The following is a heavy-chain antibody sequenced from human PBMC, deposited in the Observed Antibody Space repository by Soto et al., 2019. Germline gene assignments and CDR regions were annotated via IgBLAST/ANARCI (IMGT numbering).Heavy chain of an antibody. J-gene: IGHJ5*02. Sequence: GGSLRLSCAASVFTFSSYAMHWVRQAPGKGLEWVAVISYDGSNKYYADSVKGRFTISRDNSKNTLYLQMNSLRAEGTAVYYCARDRVITIFGVAYNWFDPWGQGTLVTVSS. D-gene: IGHD3-3*01. CDR1: VFTFSSYA. CDR2: ISYDGSNK. CDR3: ARDRVITIFGVAYNWFDP. V-gene: IGHV3-30-3*01.